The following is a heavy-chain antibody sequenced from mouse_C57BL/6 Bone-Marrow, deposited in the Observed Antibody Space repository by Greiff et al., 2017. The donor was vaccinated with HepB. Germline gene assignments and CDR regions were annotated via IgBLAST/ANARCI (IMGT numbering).Heavy chain of an antibody. CDR3: TKRSAWFAY. CDR1: GFNIKDDY. V-gene: IGHV14-4*01. J-gene: IGHJ3*01. CDR2: IDPENGDT. Sequence: VQLKQSGAELVRPGASVKLSCTASGFNIKDDYMHWVKQRPEQGLEWIGRIDPENGDTEYASKFQGKATITADTSSNTAYLQLSSLTSEDTAVYYCTKRSAWFAYWGQGTLVTVSA.